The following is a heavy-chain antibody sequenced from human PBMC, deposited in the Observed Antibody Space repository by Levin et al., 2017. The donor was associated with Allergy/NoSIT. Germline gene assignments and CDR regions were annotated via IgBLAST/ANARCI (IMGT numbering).Heavy chain of an antibody. J-gene: IGHJ6*03. V-gene: IGHV3-21*01. CDR2: ISSSSSYI. Sequence: GGSLRLSCAASGFTFSSYSMNWVRQAPGKGLEWVSSISSSSSYIYYADSVKGRFTISRDNAKNSLYLQMNSLRAEDTAVYYCASGGRYCSSTSCYWGDSHYYYYYMDGWGKGTTVTVSS. D-gene: IGHD2-2*01. CDR1: GFTFSSYS. CDR3: ASGGRYCSSTSCYWGDSHYYYYYMDG.